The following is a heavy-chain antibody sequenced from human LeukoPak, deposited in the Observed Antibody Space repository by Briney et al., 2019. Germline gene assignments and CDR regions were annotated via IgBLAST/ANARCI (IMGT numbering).Heavy chain of an antibody. D-gene: IGHD3-22*01. CDR2: MYYSGST. J-gene: IGHJ3*02. CDR1: GGSISSYY. Sequence: SSETLSLTCTVSGGSISSYYWSWIRQPPGKGLEWIGYMYYSGSTNYNPSLKSRVTISVDTSKNQFSLKLSSVTAADTAVYYCARAGSGYSFDIWGQGTMVTVSS. V-gene: IGHV4-59*01. CDR3: ARAGSGYSFDI.